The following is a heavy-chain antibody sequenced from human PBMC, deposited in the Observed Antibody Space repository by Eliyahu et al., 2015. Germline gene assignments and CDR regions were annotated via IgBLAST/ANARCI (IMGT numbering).Heavy chain of an antibody. J-gene: IGHJ3*01. Sequence: QVQLQESGPGLVKPSETLSLTCTVXGGSISGYXWNWIRQPPGKGLEWIGYIYDSERTNYNPSLKSRVTISVDTSKKQFSLKLSSVTAADTAVYYCARFPPGHHYDSSGYALDLWGQGTMVSVSP. CDR2: IYDSERT. V-gene: IGHV4-59*01. CDR1: GGSISGYX. CDR3: ARFPPGHHYDSSGYALDL. D-gene: IGHD3-22*01.